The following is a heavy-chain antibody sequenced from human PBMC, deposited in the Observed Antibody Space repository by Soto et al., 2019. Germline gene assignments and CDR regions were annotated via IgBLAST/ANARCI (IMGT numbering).Heavy chain of an antibody. CDR2: IYYSGST. V-gene: IGHV4-59*01. CDR1: GSSISSYY. J-gene: IGHJ1*01. Sequence: PSETLSLTCTVSGSSISSYYWSWIRQPPGKGLEWIGYIYYSGSTNYNPSLKSQVTISVDTSKNQFSLKLSSVTAADTAVYYCASSSGWLFFQHWGQGTPVTAPQ. D-gene: IGHD6-19*01. CDR3: ASSSGWLFFQH.